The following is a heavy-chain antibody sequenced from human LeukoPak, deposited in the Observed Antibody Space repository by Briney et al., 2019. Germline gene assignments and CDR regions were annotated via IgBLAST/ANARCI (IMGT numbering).Heavy chain of an antibody. V-gene: IGHV1-2*02. J-gene: IGHJ4*02. CDR2: FSPNGGDT. CDR3: ARNYGHNSKYFDF. Sequence: GASVKVSCKASGYTFTDYYMHWVRQAPGQGLEWMGWFSPNGGDTHYAQRLQGRVTMTRDTSISTAYMELSGLRSDDTAVYYCARNYGHNSKYFDFWGQGTLVTVSS. CDR1: GYTFTDYY. D-gene: IGHD4-17*01.